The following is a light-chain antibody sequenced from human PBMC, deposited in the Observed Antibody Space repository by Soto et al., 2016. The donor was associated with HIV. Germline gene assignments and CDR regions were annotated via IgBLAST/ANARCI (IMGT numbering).Light chain of an antibody. CDR3: QAWDSNTVI. CDR2: EDT. Sequence: SYELTQSPSVSVSPGQTASITCSGDKLGDKYVSWYHQKPGQSPVLVIYEDTKRPSGIPERFSGSNSGNTATLTISGTQAMDEADYYCQAWDSNTVIFGGVTKLTVL. J-gene: IGLJ2*01. V-gene: IGLV3-1*01. CDR1: KLGDKY.